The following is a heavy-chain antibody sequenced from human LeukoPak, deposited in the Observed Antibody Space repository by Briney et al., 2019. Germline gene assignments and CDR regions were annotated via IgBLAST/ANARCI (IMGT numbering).Heavy chain of an antibody. CDR1: GFSFSSYG. CDR2: IQHDSSNK. D-gene: IGHD2-2*01. V-gene: IGHV3-30*02. Sequence: GGSLRLSCAASGFSFSSYGIHWVRQAPGKGLEWAAFIQHDSSNKYYVDSVKGRFTISRDNSKNTLYLQMNSLRAEDTAVYYCAKDHCSTTSCFPVDYWGQGTLVTVSS. J-gene: IGHJ4*02. CDR3: AKDHCSTTSCFPVDY.